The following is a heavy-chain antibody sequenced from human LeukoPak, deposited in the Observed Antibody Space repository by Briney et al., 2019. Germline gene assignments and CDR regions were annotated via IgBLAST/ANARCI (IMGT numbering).Heavy chain of an antibody. CDR3: ARLTLGYCSSTSCFPDAFDI. J-gene: IGHJ3*02. CDR1: GGSISSSSYY. CDR2: IYYSGST. V-gene: IGHV4-39*07. Sequence: TSETLSLTCTVSGGSISSSSYYWGWIRQPPGKGLEWIGSIYYSGSTYYNPSLKSRVTISVDTSKNQFSLKLSSVTAADTAVYYCARLTLGYCSSTSCFPDAFDIWGQGTMVTVSS. D-gene: IGHD2-2*01.